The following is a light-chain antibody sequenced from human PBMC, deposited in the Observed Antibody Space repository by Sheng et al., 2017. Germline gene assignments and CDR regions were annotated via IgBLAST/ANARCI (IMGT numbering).Light chain of an antibody. Sequence: EIVLTQSPGTLSLSPGEGATLSCRASQTVTSNYLAWYQQKPGQSPRLLIYGASIRAAGIPDRFSASGSGSDFTLTISRLEPEDFAVYHCQLYGRHGRTFGQGTKVEVK. J-gene: IGKJ1*01. CDR3: QLYGRHGRT. CDR2: GAS. V-gene: IGKV3-20*01. CDR1: QTVTSNY.